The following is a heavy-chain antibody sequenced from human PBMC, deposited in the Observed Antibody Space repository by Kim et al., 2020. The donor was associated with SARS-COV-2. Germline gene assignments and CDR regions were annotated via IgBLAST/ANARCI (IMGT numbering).Heavy chain of an antibody. CDR1: GFTVSSNY. J-gene: IGHJ2*01. Sequence: GGSLRLSCAASGFTVSSNYMSWVRQAPGKGLEWVSVIYSGGSTYYADSVKGRFTISRDNSKNTLYLQMNSLRAEDTAVYYCASWGHDYGDHDGGWYFDLWGRGTLVTVSS. D-gene: IGHD4-17*01. V-gene: IGHV3-53*01. CDR2: IYSGGST. CDR3: ASWGHDYGDHDGGWYFDL.